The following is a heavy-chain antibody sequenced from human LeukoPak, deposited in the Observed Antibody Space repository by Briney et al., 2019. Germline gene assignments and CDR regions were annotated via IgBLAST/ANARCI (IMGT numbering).Heavy chain of an antibody. CDR1: GYTFTSYH. CDR2: MNPNSGNT. D-gene: IGHD5-12*01. CDR3: ARGYSGYYNWFDP. Sequence: ASVQVSCKASGYTFTSYHINWVRQATGQGLEWMGWMNPNSGNTGYAQKFQGRVTMTRNTSISTAYMELSSLRSEDTAVYYCARGYSGYYNWFDPWGQGTLVTVSS. J-gene: IGHJ5*02. V-gene: IGHV1-8*01.